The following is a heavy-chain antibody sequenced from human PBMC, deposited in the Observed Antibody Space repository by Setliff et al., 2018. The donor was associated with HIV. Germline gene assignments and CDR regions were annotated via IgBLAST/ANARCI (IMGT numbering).Heavy chain of an antibody. CDR2: IIPIFGTA. CDR1: GGTFSSYA. Sequence: GASVKVSCKASGGTFSSYAISWVRQAPGQGLEWMGGIIPIFGTANYAQKFQGRVTITTDESTSTAYMELSSLRSEDTAVYYCARGLPRGSGSLPFGAFDIWGQGTMVTVSS. J-gene: IGHJ3*02. D-gene: IGHD3-10*01. V-gene: IGHV1-69*05. CDR3: ARGLPRGSGSLPFGAFDI.